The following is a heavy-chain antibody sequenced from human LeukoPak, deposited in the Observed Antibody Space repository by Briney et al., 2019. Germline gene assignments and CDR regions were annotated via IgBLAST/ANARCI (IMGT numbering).Heavy chain of an antibody. CDR3: VREAGYCASVCLKSNWFDP. V-gene: IGHV3-23*01. J-gene: IGHJ5*02. CDR1: GFPFSNHA. Sequence: GGSLRLSCAASGFPFSNHAMSWVRQPPGKGLEWVAAISNGNTYYADSVRGRFTISRDDSRNMVYLQMNSLRDEDTALYYCVREAGYCASVCLKSNWFDPWGQGTLVTVSS. CDR2: ISNGNT. D-gene: IGHD2-21*02.